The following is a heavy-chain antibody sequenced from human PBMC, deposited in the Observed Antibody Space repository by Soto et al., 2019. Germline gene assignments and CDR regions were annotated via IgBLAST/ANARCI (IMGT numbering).Heavy chain of an antibody. J-gene: IGHJ6*02. D-gene: IGHD6-19*01. Sequence: QAQLVQSGADVKKPGASVTLSCKASGYTFSKYAIHWVRQSPGQSLEWMGCVNGGSGSAFYSQKLKAKVTMTKDTSAKTTYMGLSSLRSEETAVYYCAKMFRLVSPREGVDVGGQGTTVTVS. V-gene: IGHV1-3*01. CDR1: GYTFSKYA. CDR3: AKMFRLVSPREGVDV. CDR2: VNGGSGSA.